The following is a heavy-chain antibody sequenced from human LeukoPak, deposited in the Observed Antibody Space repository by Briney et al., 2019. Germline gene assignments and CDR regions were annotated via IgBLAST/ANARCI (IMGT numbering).Heavy chain of an antibody. CDR1: GFTSSSYA. CDR2: ISGSGGST. D-gene: IGHD2-21*02. CDR3: AKVWHIVVVTDYFDY. V-gene: IGHV3-23*01. Sequence: GGSLRLSCAASGFTSSSYAMSWVRQAPGKGLEWVSAISGSGGSTYYADSVKGRFTISRDNSKNTLYLQMNSLRAEDTAVYYCAKVWHIVVVTDYFDYWGQGTLVTVSS. J-gene: IGHJ4*02.